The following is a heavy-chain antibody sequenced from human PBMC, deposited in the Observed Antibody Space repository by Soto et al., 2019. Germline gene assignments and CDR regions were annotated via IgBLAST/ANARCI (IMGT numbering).Heavy chain of an antibody. V-gene: IGHV1-18*01. D-gene: IGHD6-13*01. CDR1: GYTFTNYG. J-gene: IGHJ3*02. CDR3: ARVLGYNSSWWRHTAFDI. CDR2: ISAHTGNT. Sequence: SVKVSCKTSGYTFTNYGISWVRQAPGQGLEWMGWISAHTGNTNYAQKFQGRVTMTTDTSTSTAYMELRSLRSDDTAVYYCARVLGYNSSWWRHTAFDIWGQGTMVTVSS.